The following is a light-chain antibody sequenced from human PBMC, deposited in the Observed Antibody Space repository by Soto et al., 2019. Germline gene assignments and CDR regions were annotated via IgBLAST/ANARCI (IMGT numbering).Light chain of an antibody. CDR2: DAS. CDR3: QHYQTLPLT. Sequence: DIQMTQSPSSLSASVGDRVTITCQASQYISNYLNWYQQKPGKAPKLLIYDASNLETGIPSKFNGSGSGKEFAFTINSLLPGDIATYYCQHYQTLPLTFGGGTNVELK. J-gene: IGKJ4*02. V-gene: IGKV1-33*01. CDR1: QYISNY.